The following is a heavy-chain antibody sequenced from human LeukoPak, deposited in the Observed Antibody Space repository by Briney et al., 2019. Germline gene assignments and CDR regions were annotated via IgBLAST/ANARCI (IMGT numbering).Heavy chain of an antibody. V-gene: IGHV5-51*01. J-gene: IGHJ4*02. D-gene: IGHD3-10*01. CDR1: GYIFTNYW. Sequence: GESLKISCQVSGYIFTNYWIGWVRQMPGKGLESMGLIYPADSDTTYSPSFQGQVTISADKSTSTVSLQWSSLRASDTAMYYCARQSRDGSKTRGYFFGHWGQGALVTASS. CDR3: ARQSRDGSKTRGYFFGH. CDR2: IYPADSDT.